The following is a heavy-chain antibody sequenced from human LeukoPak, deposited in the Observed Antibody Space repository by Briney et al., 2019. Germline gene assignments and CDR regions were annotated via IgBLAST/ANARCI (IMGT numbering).Heavy chain of an antibody. V-gene: IGHV3-48*04. CDR1: GFTFSSYS. Sequence: PGGSLRLSCAASGFTFSSYSMTWVRQAPGKGLEWVSYISSSSSTIYYADSVKGRFTISRDNAKNSLYLQMNSLRAEDTAVYYCARAEILGYGGDPHWFDPWGQGTLVTVSS. CDR2: ISSSSSTI. J-gene: IGHJ5*02. D-gene: IGHD4-23*01. CDR3: ARAEILGYGGDPHWFDP.